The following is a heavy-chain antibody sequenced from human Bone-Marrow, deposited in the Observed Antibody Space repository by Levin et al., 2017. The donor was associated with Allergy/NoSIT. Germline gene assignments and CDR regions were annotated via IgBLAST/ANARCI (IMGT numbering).Heavy chain of an antibody. J-gene: IGHJ4*02. V-gene: IGHV1-2*06. CDR2: INPSSGGT. CDR1: GYTFTGYF. CDR3: ASFGGDYPAPFDY. D-gene: IGHD4-17*01. Sequence: GGSLRLSCKASGYTFTGYFIHWVRQAPGQGLEWMGRINPSSGGTNYAQSFHGRVTMTRDTSISTAYMELSRLRSDDTAVYYCASFGGDYPAPFDYWGQGTLVTVSS.